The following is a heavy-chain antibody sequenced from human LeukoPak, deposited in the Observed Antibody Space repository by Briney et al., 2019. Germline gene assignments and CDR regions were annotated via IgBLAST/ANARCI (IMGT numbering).Heavy chain of an antibody. J-gene: IGHJ6*03. D-gene: IGHD5-24*01. CDR3: AKDRVRGLTMAYYYYMDV. CDR1: GFTFSSYG. CDR2: IRYDGSNK. V-gene: IGHV3-30*02. Sequence: GGSLRLSCAASGFTFSSYGMHWVRQAPGKGLEWVAFIRYDGSNKCYADSVKGRFTISRDNSKNTLYLQMNSLRAEDTAVYYCAKDRVRGLTMAYYYYMDVWGKGTTVTVSS.